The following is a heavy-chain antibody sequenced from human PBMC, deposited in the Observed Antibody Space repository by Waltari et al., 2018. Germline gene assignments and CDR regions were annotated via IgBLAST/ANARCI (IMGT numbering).Heavy chain of an antibody. CDR3: ARPTTVTTNDAFDI. J-gene: IGHJ3*02. CDR2: SNPNSGGT. CDR1: GYTFTGYY. Sequence: QVQLVQSGAEVKKPGASVKVSCKASGYTFTGYYMHWVRQAPGQGLEGMGWSNPNSGGTNYAQKFQGRVTMTRDTSISTAYMELSRLRSDDTAVYYCARPTTVTTNDAFDIWGQGTMVTVSS. D-gene: IGHD4-17*01. V-gene: IGHV1-2*02.